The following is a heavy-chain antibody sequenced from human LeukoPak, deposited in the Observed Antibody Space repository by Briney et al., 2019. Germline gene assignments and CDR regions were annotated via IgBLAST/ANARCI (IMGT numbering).Heavy chain of an antibody. CDR1: GYTFTDYY. V-gene: IGHV1-2*02. D-gene: IGHD3-16*01. CDR3: ATDYAPLGYYYYGMDV. Sequence: ASVKVSCKASGYTFTDYYIHWVRQAPGQGLEWMGRITPNSGGTIYAQTFQGRFTMTRDTSISTAYMELSRLRSDDTAVYYCATDYAPLGYYYYGMDVWGKGTTVTVSS. J-gene: IGHJ6*04. CDR2: ITPNSGGT.